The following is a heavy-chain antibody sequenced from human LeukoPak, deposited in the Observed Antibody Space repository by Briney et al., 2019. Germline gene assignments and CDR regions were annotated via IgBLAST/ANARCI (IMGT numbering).Heavy chain of an antibody. D-gene: IGHD1-1*01. Sequence: QPGGSLRLSCAASGFTFSNYWMHWVRQAPGKGLVWVSRINTDGSSTDYADSVKGRFTISRDNAKNTLYLQMNSLRAEDTAVYYCARDIGNDPGNFDYWGQGTLVTVSS. V-gene: IGHV3-74*01. CDR2: INTDGSST. J-gene: IGHJ4*02. CDR3: ARDIGNDPGNFDY. CDR1: GFTFSNYW.